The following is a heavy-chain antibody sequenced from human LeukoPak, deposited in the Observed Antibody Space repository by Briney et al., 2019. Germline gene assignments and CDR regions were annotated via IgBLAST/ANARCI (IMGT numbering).Heavy chain of an antibody. CDR1: GYTFTGYY. D-gene: IGHD2-2*01. V-gene: IGHV1-2*02. CDR2: INPNSGGT. CDR3: ARRKVVPAVTEEKYAFDI. J-gene: IGHJ3*02. Sequence: ASVKVSCKASGYTFTGYYMHWVRQAPGQGLEWMGWINPNSGGTNYAQKFQGRVTMTRDTSISTAYMELSRLRSDDTAVYYCARRKVVPAVTEEKYAFDIWGQGTMVTVSS.